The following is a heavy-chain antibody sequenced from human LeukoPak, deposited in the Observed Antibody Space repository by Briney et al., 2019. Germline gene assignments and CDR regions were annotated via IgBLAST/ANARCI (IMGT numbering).Heavy chain of an antibody. V-gene: IGHV1-69*13. CDR3: ARARNYQLLCAFDI. D-gene: IGHD2-2*01. Sequence: GASVTVSCKASGGTFSSYAISWVRQAPGQGLEWMGGIIPIFGTANYAQKFQGRVTITADESTSTAYIELSSLRSEDTAVYYCARARNYQLLCAFDIWGQGTMVTVSS. CDR2: IIPIFGTA. J-gene: IGHJ3*02. CDR1: GGTFSSYA.